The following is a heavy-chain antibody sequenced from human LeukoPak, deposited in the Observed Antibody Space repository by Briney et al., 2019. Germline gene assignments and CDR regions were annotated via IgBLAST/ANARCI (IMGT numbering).Heavy chain of an antibody. V-gene: IGHV3-30*02. J-gene: IGHJ4*02. CDR2: IKSDGKNK. CDR1: GFTFSTNA. Sequence: GGSLRLSCAASGFTFSTNAMHWVRQAPGKGLEWAAHIKSDGKNKWYSDSVRGRLTISRDTSKNTLYLQMNSLRVDDTAVYYCVKDANWACDYWGQGTLVTVSS. D-gene: IGHD7-27*01. CDR3: VKDANWACDY.